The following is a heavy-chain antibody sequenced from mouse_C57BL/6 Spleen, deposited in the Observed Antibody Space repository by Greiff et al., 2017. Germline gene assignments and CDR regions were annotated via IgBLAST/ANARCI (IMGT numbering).Heavy chain of an antibody. Sequence: QVQLQQSGAELVRPGTSVKVSCKASGYAFTNYLIEWVKQRPGQGLEWIGVINPGCGGTNYNEKFKGKATLTADKSSSTAYMQLSSLTSEDSAVYFCARDYYGSRGAYWGQGTLVTVSA. CDR2: INPGCGGT. V-gene: IGHV1-54*01. CDR3: ARDYYGSRGAY. D-gene: IGHD1-1*01. CDR1: GYAFTNYL. J-gene: IGHJ3*01.